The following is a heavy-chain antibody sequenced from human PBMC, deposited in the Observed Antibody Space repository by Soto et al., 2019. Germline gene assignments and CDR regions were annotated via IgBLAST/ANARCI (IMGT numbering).Heavy chain of an antibody. CDR2: ISGSGSYT. J-gene: IGHJ4*02. Sequence: GGSLRLSCAASGFTFSDYYMSWIRQAPGKGLEWVSYISGSGSYTNYADSVKGRFTISRDNSKNTVYLQMNSLRAEDTAVYYCATYTAASAGYWGQGTLVTVSS. V-gene: IGHV3-11*03. CDR1: GFTFSDYY. CDR3: ATYTAASAGY. D-gene: IGHD2-2*02.